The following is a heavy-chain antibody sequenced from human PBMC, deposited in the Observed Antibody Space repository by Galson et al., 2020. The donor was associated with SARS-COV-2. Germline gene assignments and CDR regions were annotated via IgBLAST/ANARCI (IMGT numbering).Heavy chain of an antibody. D-gene: IGHD2-2*01. CDR2: INPNSGDT. V-gene: IGHV1-2*02. Sequence: ASVKVSCKASGYPFSGYYMHWVRQAPGPGLEWMGWINPNSGDTNYAQKFQGRVTMTRDTSISTAYMELNRLRSDDTAMYYCARVMIYCSTTSCAIYDYWGQGTLVTVSS. CDR3: ARVMIYCSTTSCAIYDY. J-gene: IGHJ4*02. CDR1: GYPFSGYY.